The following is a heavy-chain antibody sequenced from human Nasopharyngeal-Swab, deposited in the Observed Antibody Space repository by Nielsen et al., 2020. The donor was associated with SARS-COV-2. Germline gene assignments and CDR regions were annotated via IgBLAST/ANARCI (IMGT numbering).Heavy chain of an antibody. V-gene: IGHV3-30*09. CDR3: ARVRRVGATSGEDAFDI. J-gene: IGHJ3*02. CDR2: ISYDGSNK. Sequence: GGSLRLSCAASGFTFSSYAMHWVRQAPGKGLEWVAIISYDGSNKYYADSVKGRIAISRDNSKNTLYLQMNSLRAEDTAVYYCARVRRVGATSGEDAFDIWGQGTMVTVSS. CDR1: GFTFSSYA. D-gene: IGHD1-26*01.